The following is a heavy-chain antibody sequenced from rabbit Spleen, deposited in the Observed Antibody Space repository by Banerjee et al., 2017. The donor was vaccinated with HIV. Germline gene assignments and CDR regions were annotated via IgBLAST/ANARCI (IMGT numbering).Heavy chain of an antibody. CDR3: ARDKELAIWGYEFDL. J-gene: IGHJ4*01. Sequence: EQLEESGGGLVQPGGSLKLSCKASGFDFSNYYMSWVRQAPGKGLAWIGCIYAGDGSTDYANWVNGRFTISKTSSTVDLKMTSLTVADTATYFCARDKELAIWGYEFDLWGQGPWSPS. D-gene: IGHD3-1*01. V-gene: IGHV1S21*01. CDR2: IYAGDGST. CDR1: GFDFSNYY.